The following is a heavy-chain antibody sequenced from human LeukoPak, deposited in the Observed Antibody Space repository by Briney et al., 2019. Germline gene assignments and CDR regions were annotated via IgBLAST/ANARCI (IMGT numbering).Heavy chain of an antibody. CDR1: GGSFSGYY. Sequence: SETLSLTCAVYGGSFSGYYWSWIRQPPGKGLEWIGEINHSGSTNYNPSLKSRVTISVDTSKNQFSLKLSSVTAADTAVYYCASRYYYYGMDVWGQGTTVTVSS. J-gene: IGHJ6*02. CDR3: ASRYYYYGMDV. CDR2: INHSGST. V-gene: IGHV4-34*01.